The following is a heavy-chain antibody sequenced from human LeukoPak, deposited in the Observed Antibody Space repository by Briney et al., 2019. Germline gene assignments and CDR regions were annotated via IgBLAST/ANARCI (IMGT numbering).Heavy chain of an antibody. Sequence: GASVKVSCKASGYTFTSYGISWVRQAPGQGPEWMGWISAYNGNTNYEQKLQGRVTMTTDTSTSTAYMELRSLRSDDTAVYYCASLKNSYDSSGYLVTDAFDIWGQGTMVTVSS. CDR2: ISAYNGNT. V-gene: IGHV1-18*01. J-gene: IGHJ3*02. CDR1: GYTFTSYG. CDR3: ASLKNSYDSSGYLVTDAFDI. D-gene: IGHD3-22*01.